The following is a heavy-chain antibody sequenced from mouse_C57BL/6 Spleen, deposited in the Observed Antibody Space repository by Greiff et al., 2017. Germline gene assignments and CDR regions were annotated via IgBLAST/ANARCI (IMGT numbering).Heavy chain of an antibody. D-gene: IGHD1-1*01. J-gene: IGHJ4*01. Sequence: LQESGAELARPGASVKLSCKASGYTFTSYGISWVKQRTGQGLEWIGEIYPRSGNTYYNEKFKGKATLTADKSSSTAYMELRSLTSEDSAVYFCAKTKNYYGSSPYAMDYWGQGTSVTVSS. V-gene: IGHV1-81*01. CDR1: GYTFTSYG. CDR2: IYPRSGNT. CDR3: AKTKNYYGSSPYAMDY.